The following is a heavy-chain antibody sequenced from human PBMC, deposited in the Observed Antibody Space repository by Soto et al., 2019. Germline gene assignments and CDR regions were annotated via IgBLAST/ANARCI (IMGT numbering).Heavy chain of an antibody. V-gene: IGHV3-33*01. Sequence: GGSLRLSCAASGVTFSSYGMHWVRQAPGKGLGWVAVIWYDGSNKYYADSVKGRFTISRDDSKNTAYLQMNSLESEDTAVYYCSRDDSDWFFNWGRGTLVTVSS. CDR2: IWYDGSNK. CDR3: SRDDSDWFFN. J-gene: IGHJ4*02. CDR1: GVTFSSYG. D-gene: IGHD3-9*01.